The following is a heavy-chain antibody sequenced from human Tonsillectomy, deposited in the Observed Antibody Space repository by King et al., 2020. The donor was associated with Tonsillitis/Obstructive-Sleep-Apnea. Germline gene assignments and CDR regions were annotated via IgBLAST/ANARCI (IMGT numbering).Heavy chain of an antibody. CDR1: GFTFSSYS. CDR2: ISISSSYI. CDR3: AGEGVVFRAGNSADSDY. Sequence: VQLVESGGGLVKPGGSLRLSCAASGFTFSSYSMNWVRQAPGKGLEWVSSISISSSYIYYADSVKGRFTISRDNAKNSLYLLMNSLGAEDTAVYYCAGEGVVFRAGNSADSDYWGQGTLVTVSS. D-gene: IGHD3-10*02. J-gene: IGHJ4*02. V-gene: IGHV3-21*01.